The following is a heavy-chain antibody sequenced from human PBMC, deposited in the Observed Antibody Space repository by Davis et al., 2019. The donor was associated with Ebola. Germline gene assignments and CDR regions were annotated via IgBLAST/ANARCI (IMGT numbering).Heavy chain of an antibody. CDR1: GFTFSTYE. V-gene: IGHV3-48*03. D-gene: IGHD4-17*01. CDR3: AKGYDYGT. Sequence: GGSLRLSCAGSGFTFSTYEMNWVRQAPGKGLEWISYIRGSSSTIYYADSVKGRFTISRDNSKNTLYLQMNSLRAEDTAVYYCAKGYDYGTWGQGTLVTVSS. J-gene: IGHJ4*02. CDR2: IRGSSSTI.